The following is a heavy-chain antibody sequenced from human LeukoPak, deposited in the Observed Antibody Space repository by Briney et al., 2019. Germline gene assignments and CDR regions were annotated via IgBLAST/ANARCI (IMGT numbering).Heavy chain of an antibody. CDR1: GFSISSFP. J-gene: IGHJ3*01. Sequence: GGSLRLSCTDSGFSISSFPFNWVRQAPGKGLERIAHIRRESEFISYADSVKGRFTISRDNGKKTLYLQMSSLRDEDTAVYFCVRDHDWAFDLWGQGTMVTVSS. D-gene: IGHD3-9*01. CDR2: IRRESEFI. V-gene: IGHV3-48*02. CDR3: VRDHDWAFDL.